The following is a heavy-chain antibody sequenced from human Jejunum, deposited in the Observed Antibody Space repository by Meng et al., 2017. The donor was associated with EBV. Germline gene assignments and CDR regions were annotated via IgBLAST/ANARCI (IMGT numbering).Heavy chain of an antibody. CDR1: GGSISSGGYH. J-gene: IGHJ4*02. CDR2: TYYNGSP. V-gene: IGHV4-30-4*01. CDR3: ARAAYHDSTSYYFDQ. D-gene: IGHD3-22*01. Sequence: QGQVPESGPGLGKPSQTLSLTFAVSGGSISSGGYHWTWIRQSPGKGLEWIGNTYYNGSPQYNPSLKSRVMISQDTSKNQVSLKLSSVTAADTAVYYCARAAYHDSTSYYFDQWGQGTLVTVSS.